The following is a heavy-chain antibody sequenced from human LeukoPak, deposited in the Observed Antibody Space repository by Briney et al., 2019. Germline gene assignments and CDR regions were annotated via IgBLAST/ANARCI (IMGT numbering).Heavy chain of an antibody. J-gene: IGHJ1*01. CDR3: ARELKYSSGWYSTKYFQY. V-gene: IGHV1-18*01. Sequence: ASVKVSCKASGYTFNTLPHSWVRQAPGQGLEWMGWISAYNGNTNYAQKLQGRVTMTTDTSTSTAYMELRSLRSDDTAVYYCARELKYSSGWYSTKYFQYWGQGTLVTVSS. CDR1: GYTFNTLP. D-gene: IGHD6-19*01. CDR2: ISAYNGNT.